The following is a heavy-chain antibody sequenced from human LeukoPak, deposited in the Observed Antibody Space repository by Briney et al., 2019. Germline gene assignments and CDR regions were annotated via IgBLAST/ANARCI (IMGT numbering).Heavy chain of an antibody. Sequence: PSQSLSLACGVYGGFLSGYYWRWIRHPPGKGWEWIGEINHSGSTNYNPSLKSRVTISVDTSKNQFSLMLSSVTAAVTAVYYCARTPDRIYWYFDLWGRRTLVTVSS. D-gene: IGHD1-14*01. CDR1: GGFLSGYY. J-gene: IGHJ2*01. CDR2: INHSGST. CDR3: ARTPDRIYWYFDL. V-gene: IGHV4-34*01.